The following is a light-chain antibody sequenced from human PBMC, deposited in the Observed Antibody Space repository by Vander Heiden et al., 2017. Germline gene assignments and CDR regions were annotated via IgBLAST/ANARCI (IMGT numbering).Light chain of an antibody. V-gene: IGLV2-14*01. CDR1: SSDVGGYNY. CDR3: SSYTSSSTWV. Sequence: TQPASVSGSPGQSITISCTGTSSDVGGYNYVPWYQQHPGKAPKLMIYEVSNRPSGVSNRFSGSKSGNTASLTISGLQAEDEADYYCSSYTSSSTWVFGGGTKLTVL. CDR2: EVS. J-gene: IGLJ3*02.